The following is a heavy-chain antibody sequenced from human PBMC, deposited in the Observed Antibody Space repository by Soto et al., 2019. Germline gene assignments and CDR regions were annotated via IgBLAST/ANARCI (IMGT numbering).Heavy chain of an antibody. CDR2: INAGNGNT. V-gene: IGHV1-3*01. Sequence: QVQLVQSGAEVKKPGASVKVSCKASGYTFTSYAMHWVRQAPGQRLEWMGWINAGNGNTKYSQKFQGRVTITRDTSARTAYMELSSLRSEDTAVYYCARRYYYDSSGYYYAHFDYWGQGTLVTVSS. CDR3: ARRYYYDSSGYYYAHFDY. J-gene: IGHJ4*02. CDR1: GYTFTSYA. D-gene: IGHD3-22*01.